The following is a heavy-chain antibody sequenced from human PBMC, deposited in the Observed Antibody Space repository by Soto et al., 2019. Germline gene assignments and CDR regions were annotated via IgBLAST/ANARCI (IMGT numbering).Heavy chain of an antibody. Sequence: GGSLRLSCAASGFTFSSYWMHWVRQAPGKGLVWVSRINSDGSGTTYADSVKGRFTISRDNAKNTLYLQMNSLRAEDTAVYYCARPEGLDYFDCWGQGTLVTVS. CDR3: ARPEGLDYFDC. V-gene: IGHV3-74*01. J-gene: IGHJ4*02. CDR2: INSDGSGT. CDR1: GFTFSSYW.